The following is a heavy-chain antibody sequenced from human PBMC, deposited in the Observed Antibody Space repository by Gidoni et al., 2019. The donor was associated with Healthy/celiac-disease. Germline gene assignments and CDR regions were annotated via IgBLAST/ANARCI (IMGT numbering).Heavy chain of an antibody. CDR3: ARHYYDSSGYPQNWFDP. CDR1: GGSISSSSYH. D-gene: IGHD3-22*01. CDR2: IYYSGST. V-gene: IGHV4-39*01. Sequence: QLQLQESGPGLVKPSETLSLTCTVSGGSISSSSYHWGWIRQPPGKGLEWIGSIYYSGSTYYNPSLKSRVTISVDTSKNQFSLKLSSVTAADTAVYYCARHYYDSSGYPQNWFDPWGQGTLVTVSS. J-gene: IGHJ5*02.